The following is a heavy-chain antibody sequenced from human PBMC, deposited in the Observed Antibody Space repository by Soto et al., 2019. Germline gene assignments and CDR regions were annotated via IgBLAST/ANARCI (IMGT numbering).Heavy chain of an antibody. Sequence: QVQLVESGGGVVQPGRSLRLSCAASGFTFSNYGMHWVRQAPGKGLEWVAFILYDGSDKYFAYSVKGRFTISRDNSKNTLDLQMNSLRAEDTAVYYCAKDRIVMIRGVMNYYGMDVWGQGTTVTVSS. CDR2: ILYDGSDK. CDR3: AKDRIVMIRGVMNYYGMDV. J-gene: IGHJ6*02. D-gene: IGHD3-10*01. CDR1: GFTFSNYG. V-gene: IGHV3-30*18.